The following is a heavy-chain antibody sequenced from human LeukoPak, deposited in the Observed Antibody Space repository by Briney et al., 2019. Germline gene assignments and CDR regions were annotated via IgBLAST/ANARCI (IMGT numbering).Heavy chain of an antibody. D-gene: IGHD3-22*01. CDR2: IYYSGST. CDR1: GGSIRSYY. CDR3: ARVVSLDY. V-gene: IGHV4-59*01. J-gene: IGHJ4*02. Sequence: PSETLSLTCTVSGGSIRSYYWSWIRQPPGKGLEWIGYIYYSGSTNYNPSLKSRVTISVDTSKNQFSLKLSSVTAADTAVYYCARVVSLDYWGQGTLVTVSS.